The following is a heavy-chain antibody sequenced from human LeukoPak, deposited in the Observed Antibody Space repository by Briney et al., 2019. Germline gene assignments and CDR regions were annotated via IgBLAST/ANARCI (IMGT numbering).Heavy chain of an antibody. J-gene: IGHJ4*02. CDR1: GGSFSGYY. Sequence: PSETLSLTCAVYGGSFSGYYWSWIRQPPGKGLEWIGEINHSGSTNYNPSLKSRVTISVDTSKNQFSLKLSSVTAADTAVYYCASAEVYSSSWYPIDYWGQGTPVTVSS. D-gene: IGHD6-13*01. CDR2: INHSGST. V-gene: IGHV4-34*01. CDR3: ASAEVYSSSWYPIDY.